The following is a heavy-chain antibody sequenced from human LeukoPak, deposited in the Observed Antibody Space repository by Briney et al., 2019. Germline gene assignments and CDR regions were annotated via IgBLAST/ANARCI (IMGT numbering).Heavy chain of an antibody. V-gene: IGHV5-51*01. CDR3: ARTRAAAGTYYYYYYGMDV. CDR2: IYPGDSDT. CDR1: GYSFTSYW. Sequence: GESLKISCKGSGYSFTSYWIGWVRQMPGKGLEWMGIIYPGDSDTRYSPSFQGQVTISADKSISTAYLQWSSLKASDTAMYYCARTRAAAGTYYYYYYGMDVWGQGTTVTVSS. J-gene: IGHJ6*02. D-gene: IGHD6-13*01.